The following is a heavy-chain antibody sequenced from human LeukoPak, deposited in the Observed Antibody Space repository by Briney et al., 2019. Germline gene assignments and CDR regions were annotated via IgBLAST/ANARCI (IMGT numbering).Heavy chain of an antibody. CDR3: ARGCSSLTRYEPFDS. Sequence: PSETLSLTCAVYGGSFSGYYWSWIRQPPGKGLEWIGEINHSGSTNYNPSLKSRVTISVDTSKNQFSLHLNSVTAADTAVYYCARGCSSLTRYEPFDSWGQGTLVTVSS. D-gene: IGHD2-2*01. CDR1: GGSFSGYY. J-gene: IGHJ4*02. V-gene: IGHV4-34*01. CDR2: INHSGST.